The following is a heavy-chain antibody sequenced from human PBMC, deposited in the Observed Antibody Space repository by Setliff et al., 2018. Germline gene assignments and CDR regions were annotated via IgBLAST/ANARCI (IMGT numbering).Heavy chain of an antibody. J-gene: IGHJ3*02. CDR1: GGSIDRHY. CDR3: ARGKTFFGAFIRAFDI. V-gene: IGHV4-59*11. D-gene: IGHD3-3*01. CDR2: IYYSGHT. Sequence: PSETLSLTCSVSGGSIDRHYWSWIRQPPGKGLEWIGSIYYSGHTNYNPSLKSRVTISIDTSKNQFSLKLSSVTAADTAVYHCARGKTFFGAFIRAFDIWGQGRMVTVSS.